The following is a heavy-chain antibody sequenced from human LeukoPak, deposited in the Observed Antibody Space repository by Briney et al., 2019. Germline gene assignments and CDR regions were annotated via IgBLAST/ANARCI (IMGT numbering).Heavy chain of an antibody. CDR2: IIPIFGTA. J-gene: IGHJ3*02. CDR3: ARTDRLVVPAAYPMMNDAFDI. CDR1: GGTFSSYA. Sequence: GASVKVSCKASGGTFSSYAISWVRQAPGQGLEWMGGIIPIFGTANYAQKFQGRVTITTDESTSTAYMELSSLRSEDTAVYYCARTDRLVVPAAYPMMNDAFDIWGQGTMVTVSS. D-gene: IGHD2-2*01. V-gene: IGHV1-69*05.